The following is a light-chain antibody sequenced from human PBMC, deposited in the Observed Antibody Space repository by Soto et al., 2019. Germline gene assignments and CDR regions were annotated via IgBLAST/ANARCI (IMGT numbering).Light chain of an antibody. J-gene: IGKJ4*01. V-gene: IGKV1-33*01. CDR3: QQYRHLPLT. CDR2: DAS. Sequence: DIQMTQSPSSLSASVGDIVTITCQASQDICNYVNWYQQKPGKAPRLLIFDASSLETWVPLSFTGSGSGTDFALTSNNLQPEGFATYYCQQYRHLPLTFGGGT. CDR1: QDICNY.